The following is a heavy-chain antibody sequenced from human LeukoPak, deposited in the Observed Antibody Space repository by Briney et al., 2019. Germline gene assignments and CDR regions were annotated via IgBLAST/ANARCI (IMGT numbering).Heavy chain of an antibody. D-gene: IGHD6-19*01. CDR2: IYYSGST. CDR1: GGSISSSSYY. J-gene: IGHJ4*02. CDR3: ARVDSSGCDY. V-gene: IGHV4-39*07. Sequence: PSETLSLTCTVSGGSISSSSYYWGWIRQPPEKGLEWIGSIYYSGSTYYNPSLKSRVTISVDTSKNQFSLKLSSVTAADTAVYYCARVDSSGCDYWGQGTLVTVSS.